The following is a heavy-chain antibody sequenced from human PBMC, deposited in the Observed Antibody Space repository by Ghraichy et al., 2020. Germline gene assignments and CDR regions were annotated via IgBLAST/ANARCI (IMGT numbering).Heavy chain of an antibody. V-gene: IGHV3-7*03. Sequence: GGSLRLSCAASGFTLSSYWMSWVRQAPGKGLEWVANIKEDGSEKNYVDSVKGRFTISRDDAKNSLYLQMNSLRAEDSAVYYCATPLFGVFKAYFQHWGQGTLVAVSS. J-gene: IGHJ1*01. D-gene: IGHD3-16*01. CDR3: ATPLFGVFKAYFQH. CDR1: GFTLSSYW. CDR2: IKEDGSEK.